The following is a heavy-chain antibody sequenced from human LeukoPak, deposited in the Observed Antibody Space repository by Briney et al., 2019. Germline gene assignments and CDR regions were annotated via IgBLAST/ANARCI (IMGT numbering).Heavy chain of an antibody. Sequence: GGSLTLFCAASGFTFSSYAMMCPRQAPGKARVCVSDITDSGGRTYYADSVKGRFTISRDNSKNTLYLQMNSLRAEDTAVYYCASRVSTPDTSTFYHIDYWGQGTLVTVSS. V-gene: IGHV3-23*01. CDR1: GFTFSSYA. CDR2: ITDSGGRT. CDR3: ASRVSTPDTSTFYHIDY. J-gene: IGHJ4*02. D-gene: IGHD2/OR15-2a*01.